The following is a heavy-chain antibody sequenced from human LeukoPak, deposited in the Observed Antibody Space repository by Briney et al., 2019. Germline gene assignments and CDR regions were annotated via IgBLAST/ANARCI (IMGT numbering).Heavy chain of an antibody. CDR3: VKPIVVVTATTSDFDY. CDR1: GFTFSSYA. V-gene: IGHV3-23*01. D-gene: IGHD2-21*02. Sequence: GGSLRLSCAASGFTFSSYAMSWVRQAPGKGLEWVSAISGSGGSTYYADSVKGRFTISRDNSKNTLYLQMSSLRAEDTAVYYCVKPIVVVTATTSDFDYWGQGTLVTVSS. J-gene: IGHJ4*02. CDR2: ISGSGGST.